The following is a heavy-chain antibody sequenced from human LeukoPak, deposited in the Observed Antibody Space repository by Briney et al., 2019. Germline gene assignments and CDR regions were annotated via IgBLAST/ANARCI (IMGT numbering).Heavy chain of an antibody. Sequence: GASVKVSCKASGYTFTGHYIHWVRQAPGQGLEWMGWINPNNGGTSYAQKFQGRVTITTDESTSTAYMELSSLRSEDTAVYYCARTSNYYDSSGYGYYWGQGTLVTVSS. D-gene: IGHD3-22*01. CDR2: INPNNGGT. J-gene: IGHJ4*02. CDR1: GYTFTGHY. CDR3: ARTSNYYDSSGYGYY. V-gene: IGHV1-2*02.